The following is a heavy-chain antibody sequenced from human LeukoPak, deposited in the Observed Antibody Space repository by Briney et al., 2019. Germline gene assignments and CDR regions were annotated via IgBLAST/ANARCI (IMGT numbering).Heavy chain of an antibody. CDR3: AKVSGYSSSWTHDALDI. CDR2: ISGSGGST. CDR1: GFTFSSYA. D-gene: IGHD6-13*01. Sequence: GGSLRLSCAASGFTFSSYAMSWVRQAPGKGLEWVSAISGSGGSTYYADSVKGRFTISRDNSKNTLYLQMNSLRAEDTAVYYCAKVSGYSSSWTHDALDIRGQGTMVTVSS. V-gene: IGHV3-23*01. J-gene: IGHJ3*02.